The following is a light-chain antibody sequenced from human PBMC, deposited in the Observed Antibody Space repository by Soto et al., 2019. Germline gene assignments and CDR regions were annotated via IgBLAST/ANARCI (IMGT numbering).Light chain of an antibody. CDR3: LHDYNYPYT. Sequence: QIIQIPNSLSASVGGKVTITCRASQGIRNDLGWYQQKSGRAPKLLIFGASTLQSGVPSRFSGSGSGTDFTLTISSLQPEDFATYYCLHDYNYPYTFGQGTKV. CDR1: QGIRND. J-gene: IGKJ2*01. V-gene: IGKV1-6*01. CDR2: GAS.